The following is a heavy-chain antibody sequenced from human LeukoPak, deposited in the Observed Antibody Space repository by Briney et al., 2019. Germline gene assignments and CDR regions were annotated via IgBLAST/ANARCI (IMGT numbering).Heavy chain of an antibody. J-gene: IGHJ5*02. CDR2: INHSGST. Sequence: SETLSLTCAVYGGSFSGYFWSWIRQPPGKGLEWIGEINHSGSTNYNPSLKSRVTISVDTSKNQFSLRLSSVTAADTAVYYCARGTAVAGTWGQGTLVTVSS. CDR3: ARGTAVAGT. CDR1: GGSFSGYF. D-gene: IGHD6-19*01. V-gene: IGHV4-34*01.